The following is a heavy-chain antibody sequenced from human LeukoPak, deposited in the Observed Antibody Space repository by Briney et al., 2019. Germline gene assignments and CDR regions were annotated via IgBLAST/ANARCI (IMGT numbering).Heavy chain of an antibody. V-gene: IGHV4-34*01. CDR3: ARGYNYPSYFDL. CDR1: GGSFSGYY. J-gene: IGHJ2*01. CDR2: INHSGST. D-gene: IGHD1-1*01. Sequence: SETLSLTCAVYGGSFSGYYWSWIRQPPGKGLEWIGEINHSGSTNYNPSLKSRVTISVDTSKNQFSLKLSSVTAADTAVYYCARGYNYPSYFDLWGRGTLVTVSS.